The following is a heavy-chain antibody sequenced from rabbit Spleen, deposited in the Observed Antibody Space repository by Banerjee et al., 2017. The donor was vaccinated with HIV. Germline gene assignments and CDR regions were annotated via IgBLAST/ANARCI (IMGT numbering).Heavy chain of an antibody. CDR3: ARDVVTVIGWNFNL. Sequence: EQLEESGGGLVKPEGSLTLTCKASGVSLNDKDVMCWVRQAPGKGLEWIACINIVTGKSVYASWAKGRIIMSRAASTTGTLQTTSLTAADTATYFCARDVVTVIGWNFNLWGPGTLVTVS. D-gene: IGHD1-1*01. V-gene: IGHV1S45*01. CDR2: INIVTGKS. CDR1: GVSLNDKDV. J-gene: IGHJ4*01.